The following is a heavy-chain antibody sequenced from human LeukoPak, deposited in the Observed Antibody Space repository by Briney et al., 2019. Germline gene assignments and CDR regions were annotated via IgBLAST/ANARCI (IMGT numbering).Heavy chain of an antibody. Sequence: SETLSLTCTVSGGSISSGSYYWSWIRQPAGKGLEWIGRIYTSGSTNYNPSLKSRVTMSVDTSKNQFSLKLSSVTAADTAVYYCARESDTAMVNWCFDLWGRGTLVTVSS. D-gene: IGHD5-18*01. V-gene: IGHV4-61*02. J-gene: IGHJ2*01. CDR1: GGSISSGSYY. CDR2: IYTSGST. CDR3: ARESDTAMVNWCFDL.